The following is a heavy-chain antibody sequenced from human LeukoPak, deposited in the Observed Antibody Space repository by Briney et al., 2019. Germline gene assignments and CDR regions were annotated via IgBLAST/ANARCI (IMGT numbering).Heavy chain of an antibody. V-gene: IGHV3-15*01. Sequence: GGSLRLSCAASGFTFNNAWMSWVRQAPGKGLEWVGRIKSRIDGGTTDYAAPVKGRFTISRDDSKNTLYLQMNGLKTEDTAVYYCTTGVVVVAATHVDYWGQGTLVTVSS. CDR2: IKSRIDGGTT. CDR1: GFTFNNAW. CDR3: TTGVVVVAATHVDY. D-gene: IGHD2-15*01. J-gene: IGHJ4*02.